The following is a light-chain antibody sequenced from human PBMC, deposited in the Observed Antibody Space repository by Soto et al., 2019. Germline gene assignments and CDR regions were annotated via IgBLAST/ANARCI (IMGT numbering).Light chain of an antibody. V-gene: IGKV1-39*01. Sequence: DIQMTQSPSSLSASVGDRVTITCRASQSISTYLNWYQQKPGKAPKVLIYAASSLQSGVPSRSSGSGSGADFTLTISSLQPEDFATYYCQQSYSTPYTFGQGTKLELK. CDR3: QQSYSTPYT. CDR2: AAS. J-gene: IGKJ2*01. CDR1: QSISTY.